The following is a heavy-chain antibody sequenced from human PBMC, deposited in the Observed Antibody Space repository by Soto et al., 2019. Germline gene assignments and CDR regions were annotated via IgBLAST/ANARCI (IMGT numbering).Heavy chain of an antibody. V-gene: IGHV1-69*02. D-gene: IGHD2-2*02. CDR1: GGTFSSYT. CDR3: ARRGVPAAIMAFDI. Sequence: SVKVSCKASGGTFSSYTISWVRQAPGQGLEWMGRIIPILGIANYAQKFQGRVTITADKSTSTAYMELSSLRSEDTAVYYCARRGVPAAIMAFDIWGQGTMVTVSS. CDR2: IIPILGIA. J-gene: IGHJ3*02.